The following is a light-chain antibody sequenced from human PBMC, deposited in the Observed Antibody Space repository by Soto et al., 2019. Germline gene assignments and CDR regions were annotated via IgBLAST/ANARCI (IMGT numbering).Light chain of an antibody. CDR1: QTISSW. Sequence: DIHMTHSPSTLAGSVGDRVTITCRASQTISSWLAWYQQKPGKAPKLLIYKASTLKSGVPSRFSGSGSGTEFTLTISSLQPDDFATYYCHQYNSYSPWTFGQGTKVDIK. CDR2: KAS. CDR3: HQYNSYSPWT. J-gene: IGKJ1*01. V-gene: IGKV1-5*03.